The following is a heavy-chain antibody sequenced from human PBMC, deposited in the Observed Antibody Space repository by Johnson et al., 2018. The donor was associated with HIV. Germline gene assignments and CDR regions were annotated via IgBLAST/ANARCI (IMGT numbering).Heavy chain of an antibody. CDR2: ISYDGSNQ. D-gene: IGHD1-14*01. J-gene: IGHJ3*02. Sequence: VQLVESGGGVVQPGRSLRLSCAASGFTFSSYAMHWVRQAPGKGLEWVAVISYDGSNQYFADSVKGRFTISRDKSKNTVYLQMNSLRVEDTAMYYCAKDSSSPGGGAFDIWGQGTMVSVSS. CDR3: AKDSSSPGGGAFDI. CDR1: GFTFSSYA. V-gene: IGHV3-30-3*01.